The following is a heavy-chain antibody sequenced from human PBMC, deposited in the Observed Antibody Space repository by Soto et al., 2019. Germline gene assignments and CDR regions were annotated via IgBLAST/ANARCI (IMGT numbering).Heavy chain of an antibody. J-gene: IGHJ3*02. Sequence: PGGSLRLSCAASGFTFSSYSMNWVRQAPGKGLEWVSYISSSSSTIYYADSVKGRFTISRDNAKNSLYLQMNSLRAEDTAVYYCARETSVFSSGWYGDDAFDIWGQGKMVTVSS. CDR1: GFTFSSYS. D-gene: IGHD6-19*01. CDR3: ARETSVFSSGWYGDDAFDI. CDR2: ISSSSSTI. V-gene: IGHV3-48*01.